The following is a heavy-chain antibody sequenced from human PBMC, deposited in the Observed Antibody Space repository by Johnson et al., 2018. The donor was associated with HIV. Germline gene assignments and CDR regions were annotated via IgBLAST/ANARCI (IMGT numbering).Heavy chain of an antibody. Sequence: QVQLVESGGGVVQPGRSLRLSCAASGFTFSSYGMHWVRQAPGKGLEWVAVISYDGSNKYYADSVKGRFTISRDNSKNKLYLQRNSLRAEDTAVYYCAKDWYNWNDGGGYDAFDIWGQGTMVTVSS. V-gene: IGHV3-30*18. J-gene: IGHJ3*02. D-gene: IGHD1-1*01. CDR3: AKDWYNWNDGGGYDAFDI. CDR1: GFTFSSYG. CDR2: ISYDGSNK.